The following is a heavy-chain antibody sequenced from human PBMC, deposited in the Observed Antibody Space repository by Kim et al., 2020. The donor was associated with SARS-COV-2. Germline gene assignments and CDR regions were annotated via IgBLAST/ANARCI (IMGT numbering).Heavy chain of an antibody. V-gene: IGHV4-34*01. Sequence: SETLSLTCAVYGGSFSGYYWSWIRQPPGKGLEWIGEINHSGSTNYNPSLKSRVTISVDTSKNQFSLKLSSVTAADTAVYYCARGTKLRNSIYVWGSYPKYYFDYWGQGTLVTVSS. CDR3: ARGTKLRNSIYVWGSYPKYYFDY. J-gene: IGHJ4*02. CDR2: INHSGST. D-gene: IGHD3-16*02. CDR1: GGSFSGYY.